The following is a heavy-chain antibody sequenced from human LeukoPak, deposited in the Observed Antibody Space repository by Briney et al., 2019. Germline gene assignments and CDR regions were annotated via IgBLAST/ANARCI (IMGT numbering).Heavy chain of an antibody. CDR1: GGTFSSYA. CDR2: IIPIFGTA. J-gene: IGHJ6*03. D-gene: IGHD1-7*01. V-gene: IGHV1-69*13. CDR3: ARGRRYNWNYGGGTDYMDV. Sequence: GASVKVSCKASGGTFSSYAISWVRQAPGQGLEWMGGIIPIFGTANYAQKFQGRVTITADESTSTAYMELSSLRSEDTAVYYCARGRRYNWNYGGGTDYMDVWGKGTTVTVSS.